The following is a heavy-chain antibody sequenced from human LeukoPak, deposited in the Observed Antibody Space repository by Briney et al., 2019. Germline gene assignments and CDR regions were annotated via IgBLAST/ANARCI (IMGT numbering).Heavy chain of an antibody. V-gene: IGHV4-34*01. J-gene: IGHJ5*02. Sequence: SETLSLTCAVYGGSFSGYYWSWIRQPPGKGLEWIGEINHSGSINYNPSLKSRVTISVDTSKNQFSLKLSSVTAADTAVYYCARGLCSSTSCYTSLGDNWFDPWGQGTLVTVSS. D-gene: IGHD2-2*02. CDR1: GGSFSGYY. CDR3: ARGLCSSTSCYTSLGDNWFDP. CDR2: INHSGSI.